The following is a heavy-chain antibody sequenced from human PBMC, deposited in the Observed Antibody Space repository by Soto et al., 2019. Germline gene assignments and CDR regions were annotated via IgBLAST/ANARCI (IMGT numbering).Heavy chain of an antibody. CDR3: AMTRTHYYNYGMDV. V-gene: IGHV3-66*01. CDR2: IYSTGSK. Sequence: EVQLVESGGGLVQPGGSLRLSCAASGLTVSSKYMSWVGQAPGKGLEWVSSIYSTGSKYYADSVKGRFTISRDDSKNTLSLQMNTLRAEDTALYYCAMTRTHYYNYGMDVWGQGTTVTVSS. CDR1: GLTVSSKY. J-gene: IGHJ6*02.